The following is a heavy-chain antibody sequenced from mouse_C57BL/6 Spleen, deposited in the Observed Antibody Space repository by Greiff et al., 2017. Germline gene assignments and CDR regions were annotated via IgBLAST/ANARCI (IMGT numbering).Heavy chain of an antibody. CDR3: ARYDYDGAMDY. J-gene: IGHJ4*01. D-gene: IGHD2-4*01. CDR2: ISSGSSTI. V-gene: IGHV5-17*01. Sequence: EVKLVESGGGLVKPGGSLKLSCAASGFTFSDYGMHWVRQAPEKGLAWVAYISSGSSTIYYADTVKGRFTISRDNAKNTLFLQMTSLRSEDTAMYYCARYDYDGAMDYWGQGTSVTVSS. CDR1: GFTFSDYG.